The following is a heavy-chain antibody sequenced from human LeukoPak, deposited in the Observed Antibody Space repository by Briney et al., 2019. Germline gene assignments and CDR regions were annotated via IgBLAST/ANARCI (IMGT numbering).Heavy chain of an antibody. J-gene: IGHJ5*02. Sequence: SETLSLTCTVSGGSISSHYWSWIRQPPGKGLEWIGYIYYSGSTNYNPSLKSRVTISVDTSKNQFSLKLSSVTAADTAVYYCARGGIGGTTGWFDPWGQGTLVTVSS. V-gene: IGHV4-59*08. CDR3: ARGGIGGTTGWFDP. CDR1: GGSISSHY. CDR2: IYYSGST. D-gene: IGHD1-1*01.